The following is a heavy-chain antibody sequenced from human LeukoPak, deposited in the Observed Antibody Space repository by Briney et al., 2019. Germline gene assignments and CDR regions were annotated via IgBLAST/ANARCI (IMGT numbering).Heavy chain of an antibody. CDR1: GYTFTSYA. CDR2: INTNTGNP. CDR3: ARGSIVVVPRGDFDY. V-gene: IGHV7-4-1*02. D-gene: IGHD3-22*01. J-gene: IGHJ4*02. Sequence: ASVKVSCKASGYTFTSYAMNWVRQAPGQGLGWMGWINTNTGNPTYAQGFTGRFVFSLDTSVSTAYLQISSLKAEDTAVYYCARGSIVVVPRGDFDYWGQGTLVTVSS.